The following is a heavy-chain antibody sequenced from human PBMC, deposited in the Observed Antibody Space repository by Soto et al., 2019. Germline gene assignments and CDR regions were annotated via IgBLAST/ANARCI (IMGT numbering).Heavy chain of an antibody. V-gene: IGHV3-30-3*01. CDR3: ARCPSGSAFYYYGMDV. CDR1: GFTFSSYA. CDR2: ISFDGSNR. J-gene: IGHJ6*02. Sequence: QVQLVESGGGVVQPGRSLRLSCAASGFTFSSYAVHWVRQAPGKGLEWVAVISFDGSNRYYADSLKGRFTISRDNSKNTLYLQVNSLRPEDTAVYYCARCPSGSAFYYYGMDVWGPGTAVTVSS. D-gene: IGHD6-19*01.